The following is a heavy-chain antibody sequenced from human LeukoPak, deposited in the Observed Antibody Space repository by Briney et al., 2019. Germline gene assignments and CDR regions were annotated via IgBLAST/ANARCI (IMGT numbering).Heavy chain of an antibody. Sequence: AASVKVSCKASGGTLSSYALNWVRQAPGQGLEWIGRIIPIFAIVNYAQNFQGRVTITADKSTNTAYMELSSLRSDDTAVYYCARVEGFGELLSDYWGQGTLVTVSS. J-gene: IGHJ4*02. D-gene: IGHD3-10*01. CDR2: IIPIFAIV. V-gene: IGHV1-69*04. CDR3: ARVEGFGELLSDY. CDR1: GGTLSSYA.